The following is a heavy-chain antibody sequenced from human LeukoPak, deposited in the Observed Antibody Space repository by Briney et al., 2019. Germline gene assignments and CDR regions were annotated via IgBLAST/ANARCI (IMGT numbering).Heavy chain of an antibody. CDR1: GGSISSGGYS. CDR3: ARALGYCSGGSCYSGGMDV. CDR2: IYHSGST. Sequence: SETLSLTCAVSGGSISSGGYSWSWIRQPPGKGLEWIGYIYHSGSTYYNPSLKSRVTISVDRFKNQFSLELSSVTAADTAVYYCARALGYCSGGSCYSGGMDVWGKGTTVTVSS. V-gene: IGHV4-30-2*01. J-gene: IGHJ6*04. D-gene: IGHD2-15*01.